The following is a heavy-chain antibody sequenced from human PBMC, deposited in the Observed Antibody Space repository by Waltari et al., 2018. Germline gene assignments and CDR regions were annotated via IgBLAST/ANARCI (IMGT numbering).Heavy chain of an antibody. D-gene: IGHD6-13*01. CDR1: GFTFSTSS. V-gene: IGHV3-7*04. CDR3: ARDEMHRTTWYHF. Sequence: EVQLVESGGGLVQPGGSLSLSWSVSGFTFSTSSMTWVRQAPGKGLEWVANIKQDGTEKYYVDSVKGRFSISRDNGKNLLYLHMNSLRADDTAVYYCARDEMHRTTWYHFWGQGTQVTVSS. CDR2: IKQDGTEK. J-gene: IGHJ4*02.